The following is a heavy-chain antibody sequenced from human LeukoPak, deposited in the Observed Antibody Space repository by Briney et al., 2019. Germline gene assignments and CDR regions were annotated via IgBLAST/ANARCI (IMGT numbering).Heavy chain of an antibody. V-gene: IGHV3-74*01. CDR2: INSDGSST. J-gene: IGHJ4*02. D-gene: IGHD6-19*01. CDR1: GFTLSSYW. CDR3: ARGPRSRSGWYSDY. Sequence: PGGSLRLSCAASGFTLSSYWMHWVRQAPGKGLVWVSRINSDGSSTSYADSVKGRFTISRDNAKNTLYLQMNSLRAEDTAVYYCARGPRSRSGWYSDYWGQGTLVTVSS.